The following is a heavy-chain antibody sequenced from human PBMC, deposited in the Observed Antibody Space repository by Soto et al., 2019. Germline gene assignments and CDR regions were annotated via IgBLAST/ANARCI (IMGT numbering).Heavy chain of an antibody. CDR3: ARARYYSNYYGMDV. Sequence: SETLSLTCAVSGYSISSGYYWGWIRQPPGKGLEWIGSIYHSGSTYYNPSLKSRVTISVDTSKNQFSLKLSSVTAADTAVCYCARARYYSNYYGMDVWGQGTTVTVS. CDR2: IYHSGST. V-gene: IGHV4-38-2*01. J-gene: IGHJ6*02. CDR1: GYSISSGYY.